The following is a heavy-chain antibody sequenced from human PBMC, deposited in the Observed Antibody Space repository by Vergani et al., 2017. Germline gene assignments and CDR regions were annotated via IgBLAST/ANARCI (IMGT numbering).Heavy chain of an antibody. CDR1: GFTFSSYG. CDR2: IWYDGSNN. J-gene: IGHJ6*03. Sequence: QVQLVESGGGVVQPGRSLRLSCAASGFTFSSYGMHWVRQAPGKGLEWVAVIWYDGSNNYYADSVKGRFTISRDNSKNTLYLQMNSLRAEDTAVYYCARDSCSYGFSCYYYYMDVWGKGTTVTVSS. CDR3: ARDSCSYGFSCYYYYMDV. D-gene: IGHD5-18*01. V-gene: IGHV3-33*01.